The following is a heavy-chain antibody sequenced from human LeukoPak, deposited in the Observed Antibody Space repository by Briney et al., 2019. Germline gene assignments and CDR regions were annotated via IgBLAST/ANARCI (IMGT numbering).Heavy chain of an antibody. CDR2: ISWNSGSI. CDR1: GFTFDDYA. D-gene: IGHD3-9*01. Sequence: GRFLRLSCAASGFTFDDYAMHWVRQAPGKGLEWVSGISWNSGSIGYADSVKGRFTISRDNAKNSLYLQMNSLRAEDTALYYCAKVGDILTGSFFDYWGQGTLVTVSS. V-gene: IGHV3-9*01. CDR3: AKVGDILTGSFFDY. J-gene: IGHJ4*02.